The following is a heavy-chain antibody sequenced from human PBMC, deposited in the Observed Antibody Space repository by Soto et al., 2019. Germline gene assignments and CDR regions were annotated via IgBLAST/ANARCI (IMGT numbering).Heavy chain of an antibody. Sequence: GGSLRLSCAASGFTFSSYSMNWVRQAPGKGLEWVSSISSSSSYTYYADSVKGRFTISRDNAKNSLYLQMNSLRAEDTAVYYCARASNYDFHYWGQGTLVTVSS. CDR1: GFTFSSYS. V-gene: IGHV3-21*01. CDR3: ARASNYDFHY. D-gene: IGHD3-3*01. J-gene: IGHJ4*02. CDR2: ISSSSSYT.